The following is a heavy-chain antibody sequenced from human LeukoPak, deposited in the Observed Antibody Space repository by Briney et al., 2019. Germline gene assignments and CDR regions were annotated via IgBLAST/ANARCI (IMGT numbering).Heavy chain of an antibody. V-gene: IGHV3-66*02. CDR3: ARVRSGSYYGDLAYYYYMDV. CDR1: GFTVSSNY. J-gene: IGHJ6*03. D-gene: IGHD1-26*01. Sequence: GGSLRLSCAASGFTVSSNYMSWVRQAPGKGLEWVSVIYSGGSTYYADSVKGRFTISRDNSKNTLYLQMNSLRPEDTAVYYCARVRSGSYYGDLAYYYYMDVWGKGTTVTVSS. CDR2: IYSGGST.